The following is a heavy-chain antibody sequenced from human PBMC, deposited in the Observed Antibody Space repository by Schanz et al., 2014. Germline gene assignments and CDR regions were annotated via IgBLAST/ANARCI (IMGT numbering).Heavy chain of an antibody. J-gene: IGHJ4*02. Sequence: QVQLVQSGAEVKKPGPSVKVSCKASGGTFSTYTISWVRQAPGQGLEWMGRIIPILGIANYAQKFQGRVTVTRDTSTSTVYMELNSLRSEDTAVYYCARGRTFDYWGQGTLVNGSS. CDR2: IIPILGIA. CDR3: ARGRTFDY. CDR1: GGTFSTYT. V-gene: IGHV1-69*02.